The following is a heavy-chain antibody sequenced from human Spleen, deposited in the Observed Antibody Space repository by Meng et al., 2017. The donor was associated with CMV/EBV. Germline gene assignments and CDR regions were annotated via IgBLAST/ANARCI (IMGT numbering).Heavy chain of an antibody. V-gene: IGHV4-34*01. Sequence: FSGYYWSWSRQPPGKGLEWIGEINHSGSTNYNPSLKSRVTISVDTSKNQFSLKLSSVTAADTAVYYCARVRRIVVVPAAIHPYNWFDPWGQGTLVTVSS. CDR3: ARVRRIVVVPAAIHPYNWFDP. CDR1: FSGYY. D-gene: IGHD2-2*01. J-gene: IGHJ5*02. CDR2: INHSGST.